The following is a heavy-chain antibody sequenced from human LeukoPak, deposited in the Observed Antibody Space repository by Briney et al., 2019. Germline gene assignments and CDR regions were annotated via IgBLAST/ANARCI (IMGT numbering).Heavy chain of an antibody. V-gene: IGHV4-34*01. D-gene: IGHD3-3*01. CDR3: ARADYDFWSGYLSPKINMDV. CDR1: GGSFSGYY. CDR2: INHSGGT. Sequence: SETLSLTCAVYGGSFSGYYWSWIRQPPGKGLEWIGEINHSGGTNYNPSLKSRVTISVDTSKNQFSLKLSSVTAADTAVYYCARADYDFWSGYLSPKINMDVWGKGTTVTVSS. J-gene: IGHJ6*03.